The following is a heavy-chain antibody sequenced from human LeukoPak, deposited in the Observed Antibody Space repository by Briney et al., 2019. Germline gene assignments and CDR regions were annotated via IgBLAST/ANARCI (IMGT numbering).Heavy chain of an antibody. D-gene: IGHD3-10*02. CDR2: ISDSDADT. Sequence: GGSLRLSCSASGFSFRSFTMHWVRQAPGKGLEWVSGISDSDADTHYADSVKGRFTISRDKSKNTVYLQMNSLRVEDTAVYYCAKASYYVLPCFDSWGQGTLVTVSS. CDR1: GFSFRSFT. J-gene: IGHJ4*02. CDR3: AKASYYVLPCFDS. V-gene: IGHV3-23*01.